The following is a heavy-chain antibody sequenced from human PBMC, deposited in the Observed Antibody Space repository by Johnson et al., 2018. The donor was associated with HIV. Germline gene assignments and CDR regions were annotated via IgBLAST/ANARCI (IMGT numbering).Heavy chain of an antibody. J-gene: IGHJ3*01. CDR1: GFTFRSYW. CDR2: IKQHGSEK. D-gene: IGHD3-3*01. CDR3: ARAPEVWELRHPGTFDV. V-gene: IGHV3-7*05. Sequence: VQLVESGGGLVQPGGSLRLSCAASGFTFRSYWMSWVRQAPGKGLEWVANIKQHGSEKYYVDSVTGRFTISRDNAKNSLFLQMNSLRAEDTAVYYCARAPEVWELRHPGTFDVWGQGTLVTVSS.